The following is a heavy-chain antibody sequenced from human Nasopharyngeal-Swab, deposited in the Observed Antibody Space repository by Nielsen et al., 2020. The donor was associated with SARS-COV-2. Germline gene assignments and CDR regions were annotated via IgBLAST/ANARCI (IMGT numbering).Heavy chain of an antibody. D-gene: IGHD6-13*01. Sequence: GESLKISCAASGFTFSSYAMHWVRQAPGKGLEWVAVISYDGSNKYYADSVKGRFTISRDNSKNTLYLQMNSLRAEDTAVYYCARGQNGQQLVPSYYYYGTDVWGQGTTVTVSS. CDR3: ARGQNGQQLVPSYYYYGTDV. V-gene: IGHV3-30*04. CDR1: GFTFSSYA. CDR2: ISYDGSNK. J-gene: IGHJ6*02.